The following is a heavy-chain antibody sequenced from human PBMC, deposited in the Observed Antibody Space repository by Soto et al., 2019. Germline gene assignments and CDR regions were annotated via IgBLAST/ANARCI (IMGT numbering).Heavy chain of an antibody. Sequence: QLQLQESGPGLVKPSETLSLTCTVSGGSISSSSYYWGWIRQPPGKGLGWIGSIYYSGSTYYNPSLKSRVTISVDTSKNQFSLKLSSVTAADTAVYYCARLKRGYSYGLDVWGQGTTVTVSS. D-gene: IGHD5-18*01. V-gene: IGHV4-39*01. CDR3: ARLKRGYSYGLDV. J-gene: IGHJ6*02. CDR2: IYYSGST. CDR1: GGSISSSSYY.